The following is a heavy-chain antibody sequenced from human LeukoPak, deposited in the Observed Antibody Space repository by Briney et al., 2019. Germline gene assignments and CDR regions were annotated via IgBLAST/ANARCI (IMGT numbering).Heavy chain of an antibody. CDR3: ARVVSENSGYQGY. D-gene: IGHD3-22*01. CDR1: GFTLSDYY. V-gene: IGHV3-11*04. Sequence: GGSLRLSCAASGFTLSDYYMSWIRQSPGNGLEWVSYISTSGSTIYYADSVKGRFTVSRDNAKNSLFLQMNSLRAEDTAVHYCARVVSENSGYQGYWGQGTLVPVSS. CDR2: ISTSGSTI. J-gene: IGHJ4*02.